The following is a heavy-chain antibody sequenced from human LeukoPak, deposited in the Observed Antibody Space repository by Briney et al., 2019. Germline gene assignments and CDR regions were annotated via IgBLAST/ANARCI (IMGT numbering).Heavy chain of an antibody. Sequence: TSETLSLTCTVSGGSFSSSEYYWGWIRQPPGKGLEWIGSIYYSGTTYYNPSLKSRVTISVDTSKKQFSLKLRSVTAADTAVYYCARHEWGITNAFDIWGQGTMVTVSS. CDR1: GGSFSSSEYY. V-gene: IGHV4-39*01. CDR2: IYYSGTT. CDR3: ARHEWGITNAFDI. D-gene: IGHD1-14*01. J-gene: IGHJ3*02.